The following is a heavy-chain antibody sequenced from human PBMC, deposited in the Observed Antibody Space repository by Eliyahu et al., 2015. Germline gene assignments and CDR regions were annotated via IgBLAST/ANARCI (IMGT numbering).Heavy chain of an antibody. J-gene: IGHJ4*02. D-gene: IGHD4-17*01. CDR2: IKSKTDGGTT. CDR3: STGYGTNDF. V-gene: IGHV3-15*01. Sequence: EVQLVESGGGLVKPGGSXRLSCAVXGFSFTNAWMSWVRQAPGKGLEWVGRIKSKTDGGTTDYAAPVQDRFNISRDDSQNTVFLEMNTLKSEDTALYYCSTGYGTNDFWGQGTLVTVSS. CDR1: GFSFTNAW.